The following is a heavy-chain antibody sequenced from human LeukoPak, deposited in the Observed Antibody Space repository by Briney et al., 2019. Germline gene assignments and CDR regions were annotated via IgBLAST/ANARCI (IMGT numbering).Heavy chain of an antibody. D-gene: IGHD1-1*01. J-gene: IGHJ6*02. CDR3: ARKTGTYYYYGMDV. CDR1: GFTFSSYA. V-gene: IGHV3-30*04. Sequence: GGSLRLSCAASGFTFSSYAMHWVRQAPGKGLEWVAVISYDGSNKYYADSVKGRFTISRDNSKNTLYLQMNSLRAEDTAVYYCARKTGTYYYYGMDVWGQGTTVTVSS. CDR2: ISYDGSNK.